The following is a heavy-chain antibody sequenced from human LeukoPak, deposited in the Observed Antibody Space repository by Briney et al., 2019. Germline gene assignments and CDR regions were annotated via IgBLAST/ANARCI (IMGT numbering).Heavy chain of an antibody. CDR1: GFTFSSYA. Sequence: GGSLRLSCAASGFTFSSYAMSWVRQAPGKGLDWVSAISGSGGSTYYADSVKGRFTISRDNSKNTLYLQMNSLRAEDTAVYYCAKGGQGVVPAAIAYWGQGPLVTVSS. CDR3: AKGGQGVVPAAIAY. J-gene: IGHJ4*02. CDR2: ISGSGGST. D-gene: IGHD2-2*01. V-gene: IGHV3-23*01.